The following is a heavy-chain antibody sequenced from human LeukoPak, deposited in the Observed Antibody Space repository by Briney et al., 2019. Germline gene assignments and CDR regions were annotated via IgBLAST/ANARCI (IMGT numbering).Heavy chain of an antibody. D-gene: IGHD6-13*01. J-gene: IGHJ5*02. CDR2: IYYSGST. CDR3: ARGGAAAGTGSFDP. Sequence: SETLSLTCTVSGGSISSSSYYWGWIRQPPGKGLEWIGSIYYSGSTYYNPSLKSRVTISVDTSKNQFSLKLSSVTAADTAVYYCARGGAAAGTGSFDPWGQGTLVTVSS. V-gene: IGHV4-39*01. CDR1: GGSISSSSYY.